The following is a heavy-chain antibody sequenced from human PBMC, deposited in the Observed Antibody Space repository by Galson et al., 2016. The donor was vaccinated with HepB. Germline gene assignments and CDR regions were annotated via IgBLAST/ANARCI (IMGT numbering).Heavy chain of an antibody. J-gene: IGHJ4*02. V-gene: IGHV3-7*03. Sequence: SLRLSCAASGFTFTNFWMSWVRQAPGKGLEWVANIRQDGSEKFYVDSVKGRFTLPRDNAENSVYLQINSLRAEDTAPYYCARGQITYVDWGQGTLVTVSS. D-gene: IGHD1-14*01. CDR1: GFTFTNFW. CDR2: IRQDGSEK. CDR3: ARGQITYVD.